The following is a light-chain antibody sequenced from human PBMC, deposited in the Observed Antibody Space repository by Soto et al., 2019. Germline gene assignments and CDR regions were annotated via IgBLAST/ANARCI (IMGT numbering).Light chain of an antibody. J-gene: IGLJ1*01. CDR3: CSYAGSYTLYV. Sequence: QSALTQPRSVSGSPGQSVTISCTGTSSDVGGYNYVSWYQQHPGKAPKLMIYDVSKRPSGVPDRFSGSKSGNTASLTISGLQDEEEAAYYCCSYAGSYTLYVFGTGTKLTVL. V-gene: IGLV2-11*01. CDR1: SSDVGGYNY. CDR2: DVS.